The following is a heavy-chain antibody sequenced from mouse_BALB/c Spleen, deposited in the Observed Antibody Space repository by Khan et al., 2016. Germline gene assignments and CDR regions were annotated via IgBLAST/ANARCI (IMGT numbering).Heavy chain of an antibody. CDR3: ARSNYVFMDY. D-gene: IGHD2-4*01. CDR1: GFSLNTYG. CDR2: IWDDGST. V-gene: IGHV2-6*02. Sequence: QVQLKESGPGLVAPSQSLSITCTVSGFSLNTYGVHWVRQPPGKGLEWLVVIWDDGSTTYNSALKSRLGISMENSKSQVFLKMNSLQIDVTAMCYCARSNYVFMDYWSQGTSVTVSS. J-gene: IGHJ4*01.